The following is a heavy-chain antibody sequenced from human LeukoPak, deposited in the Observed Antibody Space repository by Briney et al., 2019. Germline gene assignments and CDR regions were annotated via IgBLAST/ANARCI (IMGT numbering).Heavy chain of an antibody. CDR2: NYYSGST. Sequence: SETLSLTCTVSGGSISSSTYYWGWVRQPLGKGLEWIGSNYYSGSTFHNPSLQSRVTIPVDTSKNQISLKLSSVTAADTAVYYCARHEGSTGWYKYWGQGTLVTVSS. CDR1: GGSISSSTYY. V-gene: IGHV4-39*01. CDR3: ARHEGSTGWYKY. J-gene: IGHJ4*02. D-gene: IGHD6-19*01.